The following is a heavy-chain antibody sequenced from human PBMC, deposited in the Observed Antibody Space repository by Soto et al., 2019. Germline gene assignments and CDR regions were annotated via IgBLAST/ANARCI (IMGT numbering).Heavy chain of an antibody. Sequence: ASVKVSCKASGYTFTSYYMHWARQAPGQGLEWMGIINPSGGSTSYAQKFQGRVTMTRDTSTSTVYMELSSLRSEDTAVYYCARDMYESGITMTVVVITPGPHWGQGTLVTAPQ. CDR2: INPSGGST. D-gene: IGHD3-22*01. J-gene: IGHJ4*02. CDR3: ARDMYESGITMTVVVITPGPH. CDR1: GYTFTSYY. V-gene: IGHV1-46*01.